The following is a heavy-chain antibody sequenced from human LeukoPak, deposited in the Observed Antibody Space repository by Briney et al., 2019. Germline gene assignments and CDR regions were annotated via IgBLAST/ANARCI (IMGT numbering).Heavy chain of an antibody. CDR2: VYYSGST. CDR3: ARGPTRNYFDY. J-gene: IGHJ4*02. Sequence: PSETLSLTCTVSGGSISSSSYYWGWIRQPPGKGLEWIGSVYYSGSTYYNPSLKGRVTISVDTSKNQFSLKLSSVTAADTAVYYCARGPTRNYFDYWGQGTLVTVSS. V-gene: IGHV4-39*07. CDR1: GGSISSSSYY.